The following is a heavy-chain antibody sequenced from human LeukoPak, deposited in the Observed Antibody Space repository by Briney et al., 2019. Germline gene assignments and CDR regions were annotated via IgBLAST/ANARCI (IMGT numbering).Heavy chain of an antibody. Sequence: GRSLRLSCAASGFTFSSYAMHWVRQAPGKGLEWVSSISSSSSYIYYADSVKGRFTISRDNAKNSPYLQMNSLRAEDTAVYYCARVSGSSSWSDYYYYYMDVWGKGTTVTVSS. CDR1: GFTFSSYA. CDR2: ISSSSSYI. D-gene: IGHD6-13*01. V-gene: IGHV3-21*01. J-gene: IGHJ6*03. CDR3: ARVSGSSSWSDYYYYYMDV.